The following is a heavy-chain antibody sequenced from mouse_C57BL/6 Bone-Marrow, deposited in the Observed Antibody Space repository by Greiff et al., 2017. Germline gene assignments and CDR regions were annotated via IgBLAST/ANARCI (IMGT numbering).Heavy chain of an antibody. D-gene: IGHD2-3*01. CDR1: GYTFTSYG. J-gene: IGHJ1*03. Sequence: VQLQQSGAELARPGASVKLSCKASGYTFTSYGISWVKQRTGQGLEWIGEIYPRSGNTYYNEKFKGKATLTAVKSSSTAYMELRSLTSEDSAVYFCARYDGYWYFDVWGTGTTVTVSS. CDR2: IYPRSGNT. CDR3: ARYDGYWYFDV. V-gene: IGHV1-81*01.